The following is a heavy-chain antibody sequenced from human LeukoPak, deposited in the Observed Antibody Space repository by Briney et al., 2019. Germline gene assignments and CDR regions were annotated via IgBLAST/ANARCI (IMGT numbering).Heavy chain of an antibody. J-gene: IGHJ4*02. CDR2: ISYDGSNK. V-gene: IGHV3-30*03. D-gene: IGHD2-2*01. CDR3: ARHKYCSSTSCYPY. CDR1: GFTFSSYG. Sequence: GGSLRLACAASGFTFSSYGMHWVRQAPGKGLEWVAVISYDGSNKYYADSVKGRFTISRDNSKNTLYLQMNSLRAEDTAVYYCARHKYCSSTSCYPYWGQGTLVTVSS.